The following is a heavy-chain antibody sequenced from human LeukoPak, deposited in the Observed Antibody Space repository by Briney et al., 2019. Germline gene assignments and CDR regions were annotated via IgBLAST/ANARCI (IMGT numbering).Heavy chain of an antibody. J-gene: IGHJ6*03. Sequence: PSQTLSLTCTVSGGSIISGSYYWSWIRQPAGKGLEWVGRISTSGNTNYNPSLKSRVTISVDTSKNQFSLNLSSVTAADTAVYYCAREAERVYYMDVWGKGTTVTVSS. V-gene: IGHV4-61*02. D-gene: IGHD6-25*01. CDR2: ISTSGNT. CDR3: AREAERVYYMDV. CDR1: GGSIISGSYY.